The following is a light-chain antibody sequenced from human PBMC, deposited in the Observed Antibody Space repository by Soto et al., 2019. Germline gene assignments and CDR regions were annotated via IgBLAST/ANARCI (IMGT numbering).Light chain of an antibody. Sequence: DIQMTQSPSSLSASVGDRVTITCQASQDINNYLNWYQQKPGKAPKLLIYDASNLETGVPSRFSGSGSGTDFTFTINSLQPEDIATYYCQQYDNLFTFGPGTKVDIK. CDR1: QDINNY. CDR3: QQYDNLFT. J-gene: IGKJ3*01. V-gene: IGKV1-33*01. CDR2: DAS.